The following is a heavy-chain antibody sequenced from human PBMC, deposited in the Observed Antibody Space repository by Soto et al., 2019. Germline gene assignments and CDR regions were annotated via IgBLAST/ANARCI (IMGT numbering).Heavy chain of an antibody. CDR2: LYDTDGT. J-gene: IGHJ6*02. D-gene: IGHD3-3*01. CDR3: AKSDSSPIFGVVRYGMDV. V-gene: IGHV3-53*05. CDR1: GFTFSGKKY. Sequence: GGSLRLSCEASGFTFSGKKYLTWVRQAPGRGPEWVSALYDTDGTFYADSVKGRFTISKDNSKNTFYLQMNSLRIDDTAVYYCAKSDSSPIFGVVRYGMDVWGQGTTVTVSS.